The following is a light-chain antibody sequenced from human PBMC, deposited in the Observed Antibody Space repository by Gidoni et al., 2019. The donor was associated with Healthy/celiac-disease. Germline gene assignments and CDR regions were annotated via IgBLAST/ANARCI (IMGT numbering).Light chain of an antibody. Sequence: SQMTQYPSSLSASVGDRVTITCRASQSISSYLNWYQQKPGKAHKLLIYAASSLQSGVPSRFSGSGSWPDFTLTISSLQPEDFATDYCQQSYSTPLWTFGQGTKLEIK. CDR1: QSISSY. V-gene: IGKV1-39*01. J-gene: IGKJ2*02. CDR2: AAS. CDR3: QQSYSTPLWT.